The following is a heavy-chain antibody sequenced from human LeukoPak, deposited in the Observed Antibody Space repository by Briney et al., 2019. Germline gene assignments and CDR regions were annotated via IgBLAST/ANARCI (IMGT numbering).Heavy chain of an antibody. CDR1: GFTFSTYS. Sequence: GGSLRLSCAASGFTFSTYSMNWVRQAPGKGLEWISYISSSISPIYYADSVKGRFTISRDNAKNSLYLQMNSLRAEDTAVYYCARGGYSYGSGDYWGQGTLVTVSS. J-gene: IGHJ4*02. CDR2: ISSSISPI. CDR3: ARGGYSYGSGDY. D-gene: IGHD5-18*01. V-gene: IGHV3-48*01.